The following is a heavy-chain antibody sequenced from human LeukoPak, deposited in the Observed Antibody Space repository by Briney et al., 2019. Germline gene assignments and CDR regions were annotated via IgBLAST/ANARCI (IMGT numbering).Heavy chain of an antibody. V-gene: IGHV3-23*01. J-gene: IGHJ6*02. D-gene: IGHD2-2*02. CDR1: GFTFSSYA. CDR2: ISGSGGST. CDR3: ARYIVVVPAAIRDLPSPYYYYGMDV. Sequence: GVLRPSCAASGFTFSSYAMSWVRQAPGKGLEWVSAISGSGGSTYYADSVKGRFTISRDNSKNTLYLQMNSLRAEDTAVYYCARYIVVVPAAIRDLPSPYYYYGMDVWGQGTTVTVSS.